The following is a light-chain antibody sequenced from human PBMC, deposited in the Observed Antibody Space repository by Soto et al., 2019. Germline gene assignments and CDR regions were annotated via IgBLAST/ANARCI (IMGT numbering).Light chain of an antibody. CDR2: GNS. CDR1: SSNIGAGYD. CDR3: QSYDSSLSGHYV. J-gene: IGLJ1*01. Sequence: QSVLTQPPSVSGAQGQRVTISCTGSSSNIGAGYDVHWYQQLPGTAPKLLIYGNSNRPSGVPDRFSGSKSGTSASLAITGLQAEDEADYYCQSYDSSLSGHYVFGTGTKLTVL. V-gene: IGLV1-40*01.